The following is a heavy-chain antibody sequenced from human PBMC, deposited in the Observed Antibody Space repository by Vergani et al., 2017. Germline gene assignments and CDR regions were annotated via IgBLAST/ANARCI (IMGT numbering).Heavy chain of an antibody. Sequence: EVQLLESGGGLVQPGGSLRLSCEASGFSFPGYAMSWVRQAPGKGLEWVSSVSGSSATPYYADSVKGRFIISGDNSKNTLYLQMNSLRAEDTAVYYCAKLGYYYDSSGADYWGQGTLVTVSS. CDR3: AKLGYYYDSSGADY. V-gene: IGHV3-23*01. CDR2: VSGSSATP. D-gene: IGHD3-22*01. CDR1: GFSFPGYA. J-gene: IGHJ4*02.